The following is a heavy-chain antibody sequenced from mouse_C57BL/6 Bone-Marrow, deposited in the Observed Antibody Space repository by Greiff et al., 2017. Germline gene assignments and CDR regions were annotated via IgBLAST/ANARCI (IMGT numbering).Heavy chain of an antibody. CDR2: IHPNSGST. V-gene: IGHV1-64*01. D-gene: IGHD3-2*02. Sequence: QVQLQQPGAELVKPGASVKLSCKASGYTFTSYWMHWVKQRPGQGLEWIGMIHPNSGSTNYNEKFKSKATLTVDKSSSTAYMQLSSLTSEDSAVYYCARSCQHRLLDYWGQGTTLTVSS. CDR1: GYTFTSYW. CDR3: ARSCQHRLLDY. J-gene: IGHJ2*01.